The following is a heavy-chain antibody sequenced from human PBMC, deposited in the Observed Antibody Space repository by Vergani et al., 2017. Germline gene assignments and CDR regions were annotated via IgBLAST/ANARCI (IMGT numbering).Heavy chain of an antibody. Sequence: EVQLLESGGDLVPPGGSLRLSCAASGFTFNHYAMNWVRQAPGKGLEWVSGISGSGGSTYYAGSVKGRFTISRDSSKNTLYLQMNSLSAGDTAVYYCAKANPRNSGYDYLYYYHAMDVWGQGTTVTVSS. D-gene: IGHD5-12*01. V-gene: IGHV3-23*01. CDR2: ISGSGGST. CDR1: GFTFNHYA. J-gene: IGHJ6*02. CDR3: AKANPRNSGYDYLYYYHAMDV.